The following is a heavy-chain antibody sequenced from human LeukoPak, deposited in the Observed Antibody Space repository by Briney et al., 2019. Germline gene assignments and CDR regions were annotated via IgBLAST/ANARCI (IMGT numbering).Heavy chain of an antibody. CDR3: ARATYSSGCAPYYYYGLDV. CDR1: GFTFSSYG. Sequence: GGSLRLSCAASGFTFSSYGMHWVRQAPGKGLEWVAVIWYDGSNKYYADSVKGRFTISRDNSKNTLYLQMNSLRAEDTAVYYCARATYSSGCAPYYYYGLDVWGQGTTVTVSS. J-gene: IGHJ6*02. CDR2: IWYDGSNK. D-gene: IGHD6-19*01. V-gene: IGHV3-33*01.